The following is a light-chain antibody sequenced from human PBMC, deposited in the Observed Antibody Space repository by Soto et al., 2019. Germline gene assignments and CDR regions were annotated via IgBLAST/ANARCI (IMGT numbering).Light chain of an antibody. Sequence: QSALTQPPSASGFPGQSVTISCTGTSSDVGYYDYVSWYQQHPGKAPKLVIYEVTKRPSGVPDRFSGSKSGTSASLAITGLQAEDEADYYCQSYDSSLRVFGTGTKVTVL. CDR3: QSYDSSLRV. CDR2: EVT. J-gene: IGLJ1*01. CDR1: SSDVGYYDY. V-gene: IGLV2-8*01.